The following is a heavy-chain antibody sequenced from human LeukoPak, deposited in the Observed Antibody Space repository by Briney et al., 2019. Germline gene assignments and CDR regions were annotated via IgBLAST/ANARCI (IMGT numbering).Heavy chain of an antibody. CDR2: LSWYSGSI. CDR3: AKDGN. Sequence: GGSLRLSCAASGFTFDDYAMLWVRQAPGKGLEWVSGLSWYSGSIGYADSVKGRFTITRDNAKNSLYLQMNSLRAEDTALYYCAKDGNWGQGTLVTVSS. CDR1: GFTFDDYA. V-gene: IGHV3-9*01. J-gene: IGHJ4*02.